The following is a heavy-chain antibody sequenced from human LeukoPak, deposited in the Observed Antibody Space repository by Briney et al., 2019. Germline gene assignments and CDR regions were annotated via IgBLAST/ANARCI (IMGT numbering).Heavy chain of an antibody. CDR2: ISSSSSYI. V-gene: IGHV3-21*01. Sequence: GGSLRLSCAASGFTFSSYSMNWVRQAPGKGLEWVSSISSSSSYIYYADSVKGRFTISRDNAKNSLYLQMNSLRAEDTAVYYCARMNCSRTSCHDSTRALFDYWGQGTLVTVSS. D-gene: IGHD2-2*01. CDR1: GFTFSSYS. J-gene: IGHJ4*02. CDR3: ARMNCSRTSCHDSTRALFDY.